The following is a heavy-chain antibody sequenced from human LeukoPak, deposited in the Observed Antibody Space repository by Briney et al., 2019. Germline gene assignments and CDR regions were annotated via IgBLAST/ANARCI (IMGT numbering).Heavy chain of an antibody. CDR3: ARGNGWFFF. J-gene: IGHJ5*01. CDR1: GVSISSYY. Sequence: SSETLSLTCTVSGVSISSYYWSWIRQPPGKGLEWIGYIYYSGSTNYNPSLQSRVTISVDTSKNQFSLKLSSVTAADTAVYYCARGNGWFFFWGQGTPVTVSS. CDR2: IYYSGST. D-gene: IGHD2-8*01. V-gene: IGHV4-59*01.